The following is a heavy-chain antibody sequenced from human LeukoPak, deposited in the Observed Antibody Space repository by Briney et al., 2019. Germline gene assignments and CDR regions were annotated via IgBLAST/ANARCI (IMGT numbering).Heavy chain of an antibody. CDR1: GGSFSGYY. CDR2: INHSGST. CDR3: ASSEYSSWSNDY. Sequence: SETLSLTCAVYGGSFSGYYWSWIRQPPGKGLEWIGEINHSGSTNYNPSLKSRVTISVDTSKNQFSLKLSSVTAADTAVYYCASSEYSSWSNDYWGQGTLVTVSS. D-gene: IGHD6-6*01. J-gene: IGHJ4*02. V-gene: IGHV4-34*01.